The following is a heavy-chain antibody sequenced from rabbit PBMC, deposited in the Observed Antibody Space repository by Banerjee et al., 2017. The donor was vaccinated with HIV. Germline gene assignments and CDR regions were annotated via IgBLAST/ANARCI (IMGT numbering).Heavy chain of an antibody. Sequence: QEQLVESGGGLVTLGGSLKLTCKASGIDFSSSFWISWVRQTPGKGLEWIGCIYPTYGATDYASWVNGRFTISLDKAQNTVFLQMTSLTAADTATYFCAKVDYHYYTYGYPGYAYAPYFNLWGPGTLVTVS. V-gene: IGHV1S43*01. J-gene: IGHJ4*01. CDR3: AKVDYHYYTYGYPGYAYAPYFNL. CDR2: IYPTYGAT. CDR1: GIDFSSSFW. D-gene: IGHD6-1*01.